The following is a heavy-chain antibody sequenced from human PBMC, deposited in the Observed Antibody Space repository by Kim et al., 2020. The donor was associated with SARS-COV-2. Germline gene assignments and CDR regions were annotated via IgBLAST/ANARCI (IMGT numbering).Heavy chain of an antibody. J-gene: IGHJ6*02. CDR2: ISDSGSYT. CDR3: AKGPGAVTTSYYYFGMDD. D-gene: IGHD4-17*01. Sequence: GGSLRLSCAASGFTFSNSAMNWVRQAPGKGLEWVSMISDSGSYTYYADSVEGRFTISRDNSKNVLFLQLNSLRAEDTAVYYCAKGPGAVTTSYYYFGMDDWGQGPTVTVSS. V-gene: IGHV3-23*01. CDR1: GFTFSNSA.